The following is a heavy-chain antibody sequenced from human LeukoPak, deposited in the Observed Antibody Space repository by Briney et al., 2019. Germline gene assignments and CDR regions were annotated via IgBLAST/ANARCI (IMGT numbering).Heavy chain of an antibody. Sequence: SETLSLTCTVSGGSISSSSYYWGWIRQPPGKGLEWIGSIYYSGSTYYNPSLKSRVTISVDTSKNQFSLKLNSVTAADTAVYYCARDPDFWSGYYNFDYWGQGTLVTVSS. CDR3: ARDPDFWSGYYNFDY. V-gene: IGHV4-39*07. J-gene: IGHJ4*02. CDR2: IYYSGST. CDR1: GGSISSSSYY. D-gene: IGHD3-3*01.